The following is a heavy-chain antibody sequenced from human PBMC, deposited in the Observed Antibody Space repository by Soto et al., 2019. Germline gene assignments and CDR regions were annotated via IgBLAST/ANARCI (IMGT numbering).Heavy chain of an antibody. CDR2: ISSSGSTI. Sequence: PGGSLRLSCAASGFTFSSYEMNWVRQAPGKGLEWVSYISSSGSTIYYADSVKGRFTISRDNAKNSLYLQMNSLRAEDTAVYYCARGASLSRIAASYYFDYWGQGTLVTVSS. V-gene: IGHV3-48*03. D-gene: IGHD6-6*01. J-gene: IGHJ4*02. CDR3: ARGASLSRIAASYYFDY. CDR1: GFTFSSYE.